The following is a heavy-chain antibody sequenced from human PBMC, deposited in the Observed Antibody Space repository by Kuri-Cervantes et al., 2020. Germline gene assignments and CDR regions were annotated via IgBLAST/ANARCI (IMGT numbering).Heavy chain of an antibody. V-gene: IGHV4-38-2*01. Sequence: SQTLSLTCDVSGYSIIRGYFWVWIRLPPGKGLQWIGSIHHNGVTHYNPSLTSRVTISRDTSNNQFSLTLTSVTAADTAVYYCARGRGMSEHPPIRAFDIWGQGTLVTVSS. D-gene: IGHD3-9*01. CDR2: IHHNGVT. CDR1: GYSIIRGYF. J-gene: IGHJ4*02. CDR3: ARGRGMSEHPPIRAFDI.